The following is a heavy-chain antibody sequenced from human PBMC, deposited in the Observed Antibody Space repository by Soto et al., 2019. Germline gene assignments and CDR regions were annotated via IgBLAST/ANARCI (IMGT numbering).Heavy chain of an antibody. D-gene: IGHD6-19*01. J-gene: IGHJ4*02. CDR1: GFTFSDYY. CDR3: ASHPQPVAGALLDY. CDR2: ISDSGNTV. V-gene: IGHV3-11*01. Sequence: PGGSLRLSCAASGFTFSDYYMSWIRQAPGKGLEWISYISDSGNTVYYADSVKGRFTISRDNAKNSLFLRMNTLRAEDTAVYYCASHPQPVAGALLDYWGQGTLVTV.